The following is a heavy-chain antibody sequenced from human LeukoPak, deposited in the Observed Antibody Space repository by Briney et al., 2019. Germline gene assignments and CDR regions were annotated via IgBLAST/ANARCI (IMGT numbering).Heavy chain of an antibody. Sequence: PGGSLRLSCAASGFTFSSYAMHWVRQAPGKGLEYVSAISSNGGSTYYANSVKGRFTISRDNSKNTLYLQMGSLRAEDMAVYYCARGLRLGDPLDYWGQGTLVTVSS. V-gene: IGHV3-64*01. CDR3: ARGLRLGDPLDY. D-gene: IGHD3-16*01. J-gene: IGHJ4*02. CDR2: ISSNGGST. CDR1: GFTFSSYA.